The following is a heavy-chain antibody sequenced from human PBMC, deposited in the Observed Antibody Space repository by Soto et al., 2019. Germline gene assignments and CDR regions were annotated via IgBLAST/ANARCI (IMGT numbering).Heavy chain of an antibody. CDR2: INHSGST. CDR3: ARGDPIRYYYYGMDV. Sequence: SETLSLTCAVYGGSFSGYYWSWIRQPPGKGLEWIGEINHSGSTNYNPSLKSRVTISVDTSKNQFSLKLSSVTAAGTAVYYCARGDPIRYYYYGMDVWGQGTTVTVSS. D-gene: IGHD3-3*02. J-gene: IGHJ6*02. V-gene: IGHV4-34*01. CDR1: GGSFSGYY.